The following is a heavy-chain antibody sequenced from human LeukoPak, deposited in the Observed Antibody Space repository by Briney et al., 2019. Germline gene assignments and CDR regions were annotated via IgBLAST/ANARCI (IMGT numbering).Heavy chain of an antibody. J-gene: IGHJ4*02. CDR2: ISGSGVST. V-gene: IGHV3-23*01. CDR3: AKDSFSSR. D-gene: IGHD2-2*01. Sequence: PGGSLRLSCAASGFTFSSDSMTWVRQAPGKGLEWVSTISGSGVSTFYADSVKGRFTISRDNSKNTLYLPMNSLSAEDTAVYYCAKDSFSSRWGQGTLVTVSS. CDR1: GFTFSSDS.